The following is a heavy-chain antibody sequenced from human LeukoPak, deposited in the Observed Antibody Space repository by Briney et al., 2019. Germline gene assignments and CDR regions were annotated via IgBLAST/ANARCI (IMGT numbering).Heavy chain of an antibody. CDR1: GGTFSSYA. CDR3: ARDLITMIVVVRGAFDI. Sequence: SVKVSCKASGGTFSSYAISWVRLAPGQGLEWMGRIIPILGIANYAQKFQGRVTITADKSTSTAYMELSSLRSEDTAVYYCARDLITMIVVVRGAFDIWGQGTMVTVSS. D-gene: IGHD3-22*01. J-gene: IGHJ3*02. CDR2: IIPILGIA. V-gene: IGHV1-69*04.